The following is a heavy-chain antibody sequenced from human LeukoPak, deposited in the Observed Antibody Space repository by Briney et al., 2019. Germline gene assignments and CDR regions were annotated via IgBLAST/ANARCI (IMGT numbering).Heavy chain of an antibody. Sequence: GESLKISCKGSGYSFTSYWIGWVRQMPGEGLEWMGIIYPGDSDTRYSPSFQGQVTISADKPISTAYQQWSSLKASDTAMYYCARSRYSSGWYTPPFAYWGQGTLVTVSP. CDR3: ARSRYSSGWYTPPFAY. CDR1: GYSFTSYW. V-gene: IGHV5-51*04. D-gene: IGHD6-19*01. J-gene: IGHJ4*02. CDR2: IYPGDSDT.